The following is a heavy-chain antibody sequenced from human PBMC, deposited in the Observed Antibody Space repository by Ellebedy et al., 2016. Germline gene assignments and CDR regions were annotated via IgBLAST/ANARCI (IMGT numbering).Heavy chain of an antibody. J-gene: IGHJ4*02. CDR2: IIPILGIA. CDR3: ARGPPEPVLWGAEDFDY. V-gene: IGHV1-69*04. D-gene: IGHD3-10*01. CDR1: GGTFSSYA. Sequence: SVKVSCXASGGTFSSYAISWVRQAPGQGLEWMGRIIPILGIANYAQKFQGRVTITADKSTSTAYMELSSLRSEDTAVYYCARGPPEPVLWGAEDFDYWGQGTLVTVSS.